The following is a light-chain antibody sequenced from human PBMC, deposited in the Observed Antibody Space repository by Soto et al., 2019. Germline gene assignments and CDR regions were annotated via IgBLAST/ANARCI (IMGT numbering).Light chain of an antibody. CDR3: QAWDSSTGLPYV. CDR2: QDS. J-gene: IGLJ1*01. V-gene: IGLV3-1*01. CDR1: KLGDKY. Sequence: SYELTQPPSVSVSPGQTASITCSGDKLGDKYACWYQQKPGQSPVLVIYQDSKRPSGIPERFSGSNSGNTATLTISGTQAMDEADYYCQAWDSSTGLPYVFGTGTKVTVL.